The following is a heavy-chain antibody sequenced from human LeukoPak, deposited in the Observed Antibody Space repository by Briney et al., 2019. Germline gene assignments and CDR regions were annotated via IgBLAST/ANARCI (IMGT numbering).Heavy chain of an antibody. V-gene: IGHV1-3*01. CDR1: GYSFRNYG. Sequence: ASVKVSCKASGYSFRNYGMHWVRQAPGQRLEWMGWINPTNEKTRYSEKFQGRVTISRDTGASTVYMELSSLRSEDTAVYYCARDHRTESDGYYFVNELWYFDLWGRGTLVTVSS. CDR3: ARDHRTESDGYYFVNELWYFDL. J-gene: IGHJ2*01. CDR2: INPTNEKT. D-gene: IGHD3-22*01.